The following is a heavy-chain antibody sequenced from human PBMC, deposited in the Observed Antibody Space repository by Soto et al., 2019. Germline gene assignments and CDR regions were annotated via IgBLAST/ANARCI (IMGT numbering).Heavy chain of an antibody. Sequence: QVPLVQSGAEVKKPGASVKVSCKASGYTFTAYYMHWLRQAPGQGLEWMGWINPNSGCTKYAQKFQGRVTMTNDTSISTAYMELSRLGSDDTAVYYCARGDFDSSANYYAGWFDPWGQGTLVTVSS. CDR3: ARGDFDSSANYYAGWFDP. CDR2: INPNSGCT. V-gene: IGHV1-2*02. D-gene: IGHD3-22*01. J-gene: IGHJ5*02. CDR1: GYTFTAYY.